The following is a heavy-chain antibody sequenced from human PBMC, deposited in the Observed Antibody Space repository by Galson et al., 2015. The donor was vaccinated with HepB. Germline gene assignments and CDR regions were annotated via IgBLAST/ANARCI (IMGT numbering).Heavy chain of an antibody. CDR3: ASTTHPYSSGWYSDY. CDR2: IIPIFGTA. J-gene: IGHJ4*02. Sequence: SVKVSCKASGGTFSSYAISWVRQAPGQGLEWMGGIIPIFGTANYAQKFQGRVTITADESTSTAYMELSSLRSEDTAVYYCASTTHPYSSGWYSDYWGQGTLVTVSS. CDR1: GGTFSSYA. V-gene: IGHV1-69*13. D-gene: IGHD6-19*01.